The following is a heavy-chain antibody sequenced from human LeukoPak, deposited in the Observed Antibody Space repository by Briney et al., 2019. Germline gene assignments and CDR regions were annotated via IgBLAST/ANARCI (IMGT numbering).Heavy chain of an antibody. CDR2: IYYSGST. D-gene: IGHD1-1*01. CDR3: AREGTAGTNLNWFDP. V-gene: IGHV4-59*01. J-gene: IGHJ5*02. Sequence: SETLSLTCTVSGGSLSSYYWYWIRQPPGKGLEWIGFIYYSGSTNCNPSLKSRVTISVDTSKNQFSLKLSSVTAADTAVYYCAREGTAGTNLNWFDPWGQGTLVTVSS. CDR1: GGSLSSYY.